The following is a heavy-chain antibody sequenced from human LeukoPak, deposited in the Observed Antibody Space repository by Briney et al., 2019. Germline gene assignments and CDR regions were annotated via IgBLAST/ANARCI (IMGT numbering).Heavy chain of an antibody. CDR3: AKVWTYYYDSSGYYYDY. CDR1: GFTFSSYG. D-gene: IGHD3-22*01. Sequence: GGSLRLSCAASGFTFSSYGMHWVRQAPGKGLEWVAVISYDGSNKYYADSVKGRFTISRDNSKNTLYLQMNSLRAEDTAVYYCAKVWTYYYDSSGYYYDYWGQGTLVTVSS. CDR2: ISYDGSNK. V-gene: IGHV3-30*18. J-gene: IGHJ4*02.